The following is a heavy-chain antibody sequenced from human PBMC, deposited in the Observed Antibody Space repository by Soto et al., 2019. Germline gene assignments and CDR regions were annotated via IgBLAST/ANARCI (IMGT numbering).Heavy chain of an antibody. D-gene: IGHD6-25*01. J-gene: IGHJ4*02. CDR2: IWYDGSNK. Sequence: GGSLRLSCAASGFTFSSYGMHWVRQAPGKGLEWVAVIWYDGSNKYYADSVKGRFTISRDNSKNTLYLQMKSLRAEDTAVYYCAKDRTPAADYYFDYWGQGTLVTVSS. CDR1: GFTFSSYG. CDR3: AKDRTPAADYYFDY. V-gene: IGHV3-33*06.